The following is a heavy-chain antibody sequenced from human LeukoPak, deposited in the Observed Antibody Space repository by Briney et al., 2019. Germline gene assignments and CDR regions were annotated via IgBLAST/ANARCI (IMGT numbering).Heavy chain of an antibody. D-gene: IGHD1-26*01. CDR1: GDSVSSNSAA. CDR3: ARDTGSSGSPPGEYFQH. CDR2: TYYRSKWYN. J-gene: IGHJ1*01. V-gene: IGHV6-1*01. Sequence: SQTLSLTCAISGDSVSSNSAAWNWIRQSPSRGLEWLGRTYYRSKWYNDYPVSVKSRITVNPDTSKNQFSLQLNSVTPEDTAVYYCARDTGSSGSPPGEYFQHWGQGTLVTVSS.